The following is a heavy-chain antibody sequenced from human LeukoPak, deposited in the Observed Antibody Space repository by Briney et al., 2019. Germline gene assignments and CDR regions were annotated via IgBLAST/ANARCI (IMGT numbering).Heavy chain of an antibody. CDR3: TREHHYPSYYFDY. J-gene: IGHJ4*02. Sequence: GGSLRLSCSTSGFTFGDYTMSCVRQAPGKGLEWVGFIRPKAYGGTTEYAASVKGRFTISRDDSKSIAYLQVNSLKTEDTAVYCCTREHHYPSYYFDYWGQGTLVTVSS. V-gene: IGHV3-49*04. CDR2: IRPKAYGGTT. CDR1: GFTFGDYT. D-gene: IGHD3-10*01.